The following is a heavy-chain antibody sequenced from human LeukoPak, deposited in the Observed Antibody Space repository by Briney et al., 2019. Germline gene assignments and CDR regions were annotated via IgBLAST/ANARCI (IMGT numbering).Heavy chain of an antibody. J-gene: IGHJ5*02. CDR3: VTEPGYCTGGRCYGGWFDP. D-gene: IGHD2-15*01. CDR1: GGSFSGYY. Sequence: SETLSLTCAVYGGSFSGYYWSWIRQAPGKGLEWIGEINHSGNTNYNPSLKSRVTISVDTSKNQFSLKLSSVTAADTAVYYRVTEPGYCTGGRCYGGWFDPWGQGTLVTVSS. V-gene: IGHV4-34*01. CDR2: INHSGNT.